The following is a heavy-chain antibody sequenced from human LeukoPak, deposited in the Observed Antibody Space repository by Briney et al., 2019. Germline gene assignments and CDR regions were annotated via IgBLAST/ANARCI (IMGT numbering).Heavy chain of an antibody. Sequence: GGSLRLSCSASGFSFSGYALSWVRQAPGKGLEWVSSISHNGGSTLYADSVKGRFTISRDNSKNTLYLQMNSLRAEDTAVYYCAKEARYFDWLLPPYFDYWGQGTLVTVSS. CDR3: AKEARYFDWLLPPYFDY. V-gene: IGHV3-23*01. D-gene: IGHD3-9*01. CDR2: ISHNGGST. CDR1: GFSFSGYA. J-gene: IGHJ4*02.